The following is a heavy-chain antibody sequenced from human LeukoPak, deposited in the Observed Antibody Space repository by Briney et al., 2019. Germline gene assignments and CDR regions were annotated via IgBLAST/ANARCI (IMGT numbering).Heavy chain of an antibody. J-gene: IGHJ6*02. D-gene: IGHD5-18*01. CDR1: GYTFTSYG. CDR2: ISAYNGNT. CDR3: ARDTAMVQHYGMDV. V-gene: IGHV1-18*01. Sequence: ASVKVSCKASGYTFTSYGISWVRQAPGQGLEWMGWISAYNGNTNYAQKLQGRVTMTTDTSTSTAYMELRSLRSDDTAVYYCARDTAMVQHYGMDVWGQGTTVTVSS.